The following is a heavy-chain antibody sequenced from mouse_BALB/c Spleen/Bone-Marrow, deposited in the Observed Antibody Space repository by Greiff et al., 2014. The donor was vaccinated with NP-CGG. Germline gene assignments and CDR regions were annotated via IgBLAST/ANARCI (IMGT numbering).Heavy chain of an antibody. CDR3: ARGTGWYFDV. J-gene: IGHJ1*01. Sequence: VQLQQSGAELVMPGASVKMSCKASGYTFTDYWMHWVKQRPGQGLEGIGAIDTSDSYTSYNQKFKGKATLTVDESSSTAYMQLSSLTSEDSAVYYCARGTGWYFDVWGAGTTVTVSS. CDR2: IDTSDSYT. D-gene: IGHD4-1*01. V-gene: IGHV1-69*01. CDR1: GYTFTDYW.